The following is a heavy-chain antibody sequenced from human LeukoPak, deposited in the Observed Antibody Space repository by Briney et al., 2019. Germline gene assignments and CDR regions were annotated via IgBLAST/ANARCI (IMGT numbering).Heavy chain of an antibody. J-gene: IGHJ3*02. CDR2: IYTTGTT. Sequence: SETLSLTCTVSGGSISSYHWRWIRQPAGKGLEWIGRIYTTGTTNYNPSLKSRVTMSVDTSKNQFSLKLSSVTAADTAVYYCARGPTGDYASDIWGQGTMVTVSS. D-gene: IGHD4-17*01. V-gene: IGHV4-4*07. CDR1: GGSISSYH. CDR3: ARGPTGDYASDI.